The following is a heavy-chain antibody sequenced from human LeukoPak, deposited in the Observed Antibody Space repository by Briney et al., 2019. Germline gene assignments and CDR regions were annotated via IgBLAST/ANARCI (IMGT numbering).Heavy chain of an antibody. J-gene: IGHJ4*02. V-gene: IGHV1-46*01. Sequence: ASVKVSCKASGYTFTSYYMHWVTQAPGQGLEWMGIINPSGGSTSYAQKFQGRVTMTRDMSTSTVYMELSSLRSEDTAVYYCARGGTTVTPDYWGQGTLVTVSS. CDR3: ARGGTTVTPDY. CDR1: GYTFTSYY. D-gene: IGHD4-17*01. CDR2: INPSGGST.